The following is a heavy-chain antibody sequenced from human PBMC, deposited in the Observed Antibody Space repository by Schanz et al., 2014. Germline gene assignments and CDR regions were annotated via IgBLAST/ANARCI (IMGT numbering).Heavy chain of an antibody. V-gene: IGHV3-66*01. J-gene: IGHJ3*02. CDR2: IYIGGNT. CDR1: GFTFSSYS. D-gene: IGHD3-10*01. Sequence: EVQLVESGGGLVQPGGSLRLSCAASGFTFSSYSMNWVRQAPGKGLEWVSFIYIGGNTYYADSVKGRFTISSDNSKSTLYLQMSSLRAEDTAVYYCAKGRFGELSAFDIWGQGTMVTVAS. CDR3: AKGRFGELSAFDI.